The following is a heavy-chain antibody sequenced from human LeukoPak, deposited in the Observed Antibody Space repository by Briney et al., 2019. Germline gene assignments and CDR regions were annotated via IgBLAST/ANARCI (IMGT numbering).Heavy chain of an antibody. CDR1: GGSISSYY. D-gene: IGHD6-13*01. J-gene: IGHJ4*02. Sequence: PSETLSLTCTVSGGSISSYYWSWVRQPPGKGLEWIGYIYYSGSTNYNPSLKSRVTISVDTSKNQFSLKLNSVTAADTAVYYCARSTGYSIYYFDYWGQGTLVTVSS. V-gene: IGHV4-59*01. CDR2: IYYSGST. CDR3: ARSTGYSIYYFDY.